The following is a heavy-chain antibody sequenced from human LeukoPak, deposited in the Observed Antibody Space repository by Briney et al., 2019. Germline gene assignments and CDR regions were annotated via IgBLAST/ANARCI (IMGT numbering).Heavy chain of an antibody. CDR1: GFTFSSYA. CDR2: ISGSGGST. Sequence: PGGSLRLSCAAPGFTFSSYAMSWVRQAPGKGLEWVSAISGSGGSTYYADSVKGRFTISRDNSKNTLYLQMNSLRAEDTAVYYCTKDRADIVVVPAAMYYYYYYYMDVWGKGTTVTVSS. J-gene: IGHJ6*03. D-gene: IGHD2-2*01. CDR3: TKDRADIVVVPAAMYYYYYYYMDV. V-gene: IGHV3-23*01.